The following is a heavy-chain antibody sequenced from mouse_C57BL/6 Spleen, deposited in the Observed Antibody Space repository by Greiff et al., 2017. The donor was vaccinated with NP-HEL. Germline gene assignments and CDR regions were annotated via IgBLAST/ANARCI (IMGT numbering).Heavy chain of an antibody. CDR1: GYTFTSYW. Sequence: QVQLQQPGAELVKPGASVKLSCQASGYTFTSYWMHWVKQRPGQGLEWIGMIHPNSGSTNYNEKFKSKATLTVDKSSSTAYMQLSSLTSEDSAVYYCARGPLYGSSPLDYWGQGTTLTVSS. CDR3: ARGPLYGSSPLDY. CDR2: IHPNSGST. D-gene: IGHD1-1*01. V-gene: IGHV1-64*01. J-gene: IGHJ2*01.